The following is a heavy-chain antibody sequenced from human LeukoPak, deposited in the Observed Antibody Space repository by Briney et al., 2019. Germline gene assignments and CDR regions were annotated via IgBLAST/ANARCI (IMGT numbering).Heavy chain of an antibody. V-gene: IGHV3-23*01. J-gene: IGHJ4*02. D-gene: IGHD6-19*01. CDR3: AKTTIGYSSGRYPGWPADY. Sequence: GGSLRLSCAASGFAFSSYAMYWVRQAPGKGLEWVSGIFGSGGSAHYADSVKGRFTISRDNSKNTVYLQMNSLRAEDTAVHYCAKTTIGYSSGRYPGWPADYWGQGTLVTVSS. CDR1: GFAFSSYA. CDR2: IFGSGGSA.